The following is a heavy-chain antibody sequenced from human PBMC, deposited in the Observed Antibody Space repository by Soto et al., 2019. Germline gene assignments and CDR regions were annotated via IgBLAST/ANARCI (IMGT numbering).Heavy chain of an antibody. D-gene: IGHD2-15*01. V-gene: IGHV3-23*01. Sequence: EVQLLESGGGLVQPGGSLRLSCAASGFSFSNYVIAWVRQTPERGLEWVSARSDNGGTFYPDSVKGRFTISRDNSANMLFLQMNTLRAEDTALYYCAKGSGDRWPYYFDSWGRGALVSVSS. CDR2: RSDNGGT. J-gene: IGHJ4*02. CDR1: GFSFSNYV. CDR3: AKGSGDRWPYYFDS.